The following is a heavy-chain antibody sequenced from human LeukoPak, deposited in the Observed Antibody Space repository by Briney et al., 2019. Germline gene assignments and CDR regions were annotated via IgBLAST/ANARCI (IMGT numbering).Heavy chain of an antibody. V-gene: IGHV4-30-2*01. Sequence: SETLSLTCAVSGGSISSGGYSWSWIRQPPGKGLEWIGYIYHSGSTYYNPSLKSRVTISVDRSKNQFSLKLSSVTAADTAVYYCARSETKVGWFDPWGQGTLVTVSS. J-gene: IGHJ5*02. CDR3: ARSETKVGWFDP. CDR1: GGSISSGGYS. CDR2: IYHSGST. D-gene: IGHD4-11*01.